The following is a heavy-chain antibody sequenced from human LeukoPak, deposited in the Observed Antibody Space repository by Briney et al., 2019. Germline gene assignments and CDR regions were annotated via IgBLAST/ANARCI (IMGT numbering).Heavy chain of an antibody. Sequence: SETLSLTCTVSGGXISSYYCSWIRQPPGKGLEWIGYMYYSGTTNYNPSLKSRVTISVDTSKNQFSLKLNSVTAADTAVYYCARLGIAAAAYFDYWGQGNLVTVSS. V-gene: IGHV4-59*08. CDR2: MYYSGTT. CDR3: ARLGIAAAAYFDY. CDR1: GGXISSYY. J-gene: IGHJ4*02. D-gene: IGHD6-13*01.